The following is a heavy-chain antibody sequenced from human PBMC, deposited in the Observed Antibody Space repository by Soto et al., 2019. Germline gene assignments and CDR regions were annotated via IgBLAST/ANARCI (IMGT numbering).Heavy chain of an antibody. CDR1: GGTFSSYA. CDR2: IIPIFGTA. Sequence: SVKVSCKASGGTFSSYAISWVRQAPGQGLEWMGGIIPIFGTANYAQKVQGRVTMTTDTSTSTAYMELRSLRSDDTAVYYCARGVGSGSYYNQYNWFDPWGQGTLVTVSS. CDR3: ARGVGSGSYYNQYNWFDP. D-gene: IGHD3-10*01. J-gene: IGHJ5*02. V-gene: IGHV1-69*05.